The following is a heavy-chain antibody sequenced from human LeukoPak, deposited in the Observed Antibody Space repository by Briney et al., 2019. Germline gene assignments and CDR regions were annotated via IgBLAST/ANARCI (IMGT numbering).Heavy chain of an antibody. D-gene: IGHD5-12*01. V-gene: IGHV4-4*07. J-gene: IGHJ6*03. CDR2: IYTSGST. CDR1: GGSISTYY. Sequence: PSETLSLTCTVSGGSISTYYWSWIRQPAGKGLEWIGRIYTSGSTNYNPSLKSRVTMSVDTSKNQFSLKLSSVTAADTAVYYCTGDFGATITSYYYYYYMDVWGKGTTVTISS. CDR3: TGDFGATITSYYYYYYMDV.